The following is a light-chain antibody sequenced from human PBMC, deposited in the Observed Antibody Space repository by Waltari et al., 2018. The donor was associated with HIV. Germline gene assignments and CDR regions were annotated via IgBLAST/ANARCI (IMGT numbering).Light chain of an antibody. J-gene: IGLJ2*01. CDR1: SRDVGGYDY. Sequence: QSALTQPLSASGSPGQSVTISCTGTSRDVGGYDYVSWYQQHPGKAPKLMLYEVTKRPSGVPDRFSGSKSGSTASLTVSGLQAEDEADYYCSSYAGSNNLIFGGGTKLTVL. CDR2: EVT. CDR3: SSYAGSNNLI. V-gene: IGLV2-8*01.